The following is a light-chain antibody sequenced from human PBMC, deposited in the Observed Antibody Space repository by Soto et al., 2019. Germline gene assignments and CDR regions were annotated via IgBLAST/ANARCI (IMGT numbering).Light chain of an antibody. CDR2: GAS. CDR3: QQYGSSPPWT. Sequence: EIVLTQSPGTLSLSPGERATLSCRASQSVSSSYLAWYQQKPGQAPRLLIYGASSRATGIPDRFSGSGSGTAFTITISRLEPEDFAVYYCQQYGSSPPWTFGQGTKVELK. CDR1: QSVSSSY. J-gene: IGKJ1*01. V-gene: IGKV3-20*01.